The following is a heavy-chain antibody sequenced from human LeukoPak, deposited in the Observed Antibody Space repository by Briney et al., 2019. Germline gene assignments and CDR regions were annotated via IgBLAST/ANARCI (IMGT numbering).Heavy chain of an antibody. CDR1: GGTVSSYA. Sequence: SVKVSCKASGGTVSSYAISWVRQAPGQGLEWMGRIIPILGIANYAQKFQGRVTITADKSTSTAYTELSSLRSEDTAVCYCARIQMTTVTPDYWGQGTLVTVSS. J-gene: IGHJ4*02. CDR3: ARIQMTTVTPDY. CDR2: IIPILGIA. V-gene: IGHV1-69*04. D-gene: IGHD4-17*01.